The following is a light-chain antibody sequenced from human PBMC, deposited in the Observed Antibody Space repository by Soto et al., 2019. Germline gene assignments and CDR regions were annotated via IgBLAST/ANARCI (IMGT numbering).Light chain of an antibody. CDR3: QQYGTSPRT. Sequence: DIVMTQSPGTLSLSPGERATLSCRASQSISSNYLAWYQQKPGQSPRLLIYGASSRATGIPDRFSGRGSGTDFTLTISRLEPEDFAVYFCQQYGTSPRTFGQGTKVELQ. J-gene: IGKJ1*01. CDR1: QSISSNY. V-gene: IGKV3-20*01. CDR2: GAS.